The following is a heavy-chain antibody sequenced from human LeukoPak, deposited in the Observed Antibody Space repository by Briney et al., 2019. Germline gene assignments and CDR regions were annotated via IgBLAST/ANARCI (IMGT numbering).Heavy chain of an antibody. Sequence: PGGSLRLSCAASGFTFSSHGMHWVRQAPGKGLEWVAFMPYDGNNKYYADSVKGRFTISRDNSKNTLYLQMNSLRPEDTAVYYCANGPTSGGWFSYFDYWGQGTLVTVSS. CDR2: MPYDGNNK. V-gene: IGHV3-30*02. J-gene: IGHJ4*02. CDR3: ANGPTSGGWFSYFDY. CDR1: GFTFSSHG. D-gene: IGHD6-19*01.